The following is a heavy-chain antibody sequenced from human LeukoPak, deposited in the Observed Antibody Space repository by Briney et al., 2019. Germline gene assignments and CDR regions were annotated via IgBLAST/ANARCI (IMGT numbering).Heavy chain of an antibody. V-gene: IGHV4-34*01. CDR1: GGSFSGYY. CDR2: INHSGST. CDR3: ARGPYPYCSSTSCYHNWFDP. J-gene: IGHJ5*02. D-gene: IGHD2-2*01. Sequence: SETLSLTCAVYGGSFSGYYWSWIRQPPGKGLEWIGEINHSGSTNYNPSLKSRVTISVDTSKNQFSLKLSSVTAADTAVYYCARGPYPYCSSTSCYHNWFDPWGQGTLVTVSS.